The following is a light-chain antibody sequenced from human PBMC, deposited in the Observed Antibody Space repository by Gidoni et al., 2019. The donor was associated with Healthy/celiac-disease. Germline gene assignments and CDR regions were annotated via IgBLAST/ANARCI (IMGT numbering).Light chain of an antibody. CDR2: AAS. J-gene: IGKJ4*01. Sequence: IELAQSPSSLSASVGDSVTITCRASQNISNYLNWYQQKPVKVPNLLMYAASSLQSGVPSRFSGSGAGKDFIITISSMQHEDFATYYCQQSYSTTGVTFGGGTKVDIK. V-gene: IGKV1-39*01. CDR1: QNISNY. CDR3: QQSYSTTGVT.